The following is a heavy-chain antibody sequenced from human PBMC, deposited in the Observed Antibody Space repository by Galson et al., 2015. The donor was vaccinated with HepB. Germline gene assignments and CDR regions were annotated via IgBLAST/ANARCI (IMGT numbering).Heavy chain of an antibody. J-gene: IGHJ5*02. CDR1: GFTFSSYW. V-gene: IGHV3-7*03. D-gene: IGHD6-13*01. CDR3: ARTGSSWYTGAKRPWGENWFDP. Sequence: SLRLSCAASGFTFSSYWMSWVRQAPGKGLEWVANIKQDGSEKYYVDSVRGRFTISRDNAKNSLYLQMNSLRAEDTAVYYCARTGSSWYTGAKRPWGENWFDPWGQGTLVTVSS. CDR2: IKQDGSEK.